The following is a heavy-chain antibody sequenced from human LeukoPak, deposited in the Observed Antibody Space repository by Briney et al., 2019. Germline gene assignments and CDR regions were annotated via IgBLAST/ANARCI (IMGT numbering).Heavy chain of an antibody. D-gene: IGHD6-13*01. CDR1: GYSFSSFS. CDR2: ISGGSSFT. CDR3: AIHTSSSWYVFDY. V-gene: IGHV3-21*01. Sequence: GGSLRLYCAASGYSFSSFSMNWVRQAPGKGLEWVSYISGGSSFTYYVDSVKGRFTISRDNSKNTLYLQMNSLRAEDTAVYYCAIHTSSSWYVFDYWGQGTLVTVSS. J-gene: IGHJ4*02.